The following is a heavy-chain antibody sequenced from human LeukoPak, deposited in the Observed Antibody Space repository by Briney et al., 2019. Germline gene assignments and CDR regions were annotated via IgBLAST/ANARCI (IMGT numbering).Heavy chain of an antibody. V-gene: IGHV3-30-3*01. CDR1: GFTFSSYA. D-gene: IGHD5-24*01. CDR2: ISYDGSNK. Sequence: GGSLRLSCAASGFTFSSYAMHWVRQAPGKGLEWVAVISYDGSNKYYADSVKGRFTISRDNSKNTLYLQMNSLRAEDTAVYYCARLGFREMALDYWGQGTLVTGSS. J-gene: IGHJ4*02. CDR3: ARLGFREMALDY.